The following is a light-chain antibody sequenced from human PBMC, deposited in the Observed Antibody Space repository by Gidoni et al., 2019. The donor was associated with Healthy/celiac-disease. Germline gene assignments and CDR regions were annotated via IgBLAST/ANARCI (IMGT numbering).Light chain of an antibody. J-gene: IGKJ1*01. CDR1: QGISSY. CDR3: QQSYSNPVA. V-gene: IGKV1-39*01. CDR2: AAS. Sequence: DIQMTQSPSSVSASVGDRVTITCRASQGISSYLNWYQQKPGKAPKLLIYAASSLQSGVPSRFSGSGSGKDFTLNISSLQTEDFANYYCQQSYSNPVAFGQGTKVEIK.